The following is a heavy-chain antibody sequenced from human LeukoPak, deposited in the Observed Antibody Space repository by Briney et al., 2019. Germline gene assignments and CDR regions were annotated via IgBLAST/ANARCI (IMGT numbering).Heavy chain of an antibody. CDR3: ARHQGLAWSGYYMGY. Sequence: SETLSLTCTVSGVSISSSGHYWGWIRQPPGEGLEWVGSIYHSGSTYYNPSLKSRVTISVDTSKNQFSLKLSSVTAADTAVYYCARHQGLAWSGYYMGYWGQGSLVTVSS. CDR1: GVSISSSGHY. V-gene: IGHV4-39*01. CDR2: IYHSGST. J-gene: IGHJ4*02. D-gene: IGHD3-3*01.